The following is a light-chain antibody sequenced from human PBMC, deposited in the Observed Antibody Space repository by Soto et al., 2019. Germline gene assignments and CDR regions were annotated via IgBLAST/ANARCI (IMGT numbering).Light chain of an antibody. CDR1: SSNIGTNY. J-gene: IGLJ3*02. Sequence: QSVLTQPPSASGTPGQRVTISCSGSSSNIGTNYVYWYQQVPGTAPKLLIYSNNQRPSGVPDRFSGSKSGTSASLAIRGLRSEDEADYYCATWDDSLPGRVFGGGTKVTVL. CDR3: ATWDDSLPGRV. V-gene: IGLV1-47*02. CDR2: SNN.